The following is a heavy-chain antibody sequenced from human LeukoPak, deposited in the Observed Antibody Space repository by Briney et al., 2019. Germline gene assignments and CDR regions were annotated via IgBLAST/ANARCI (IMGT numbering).Heavy chain of an antibody. CDR1: SGSISSYY. CDR3: ARETTAIGDYFDY. CDR2: IYTSGST. Sequence: SETLSLTCTVSSGSISSYYWSWIRQPAGKGLEWIGRIYTSGSTNCNPSLKSRVTISVDKSKNQFSLKLSSVTAADTAVYYCARETTAIGDYFDYWGQGTLVTVSS. D-gene: IGHD2-2*02. J-gene: IGHJ4*02. V-gene: IGHV4-4*07.